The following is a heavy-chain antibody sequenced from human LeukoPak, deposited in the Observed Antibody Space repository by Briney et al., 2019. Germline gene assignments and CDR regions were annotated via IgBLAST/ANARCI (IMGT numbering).Heavy chain of an antibody. CDR3: ASTARQSYFDY. Sequence: PGGSLRLSCAASGFTFSTSWMHWVRQAPGKGLVWVSRIHNDGGGTNYADSVKGRFTISRDNAKNMLYLQMNSLRDEDTAVYYCASTARQSYFDYWGQGILVTVSS. J-gene: IGHJ4*02. V-gene: IGHV3-74*01. CDR1: GFTFSTSW. CDR2: IHNDGGGT.